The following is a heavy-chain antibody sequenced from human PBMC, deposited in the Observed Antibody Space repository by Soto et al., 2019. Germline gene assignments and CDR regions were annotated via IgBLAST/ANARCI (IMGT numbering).Heavy chain of an antibody. J-gene: IGHJ4*02. D-gene: IGHD3-16*01. CDR3: ARSWGGDGSSH. CDR1: GDSLNSGAYY. V-gene: IGHV4-61*03. CDR2: IYHTGST. Sequence: SETLSVTCNVSGDSLNSGAYYWTWIRQSPGRGLEWIGHIYHTGSTNYNPSLRSRLTISLDTSKSHFSLTLRSVNAVDTGVYYCARSWGGDGSSHWGPGTLDTVSS.